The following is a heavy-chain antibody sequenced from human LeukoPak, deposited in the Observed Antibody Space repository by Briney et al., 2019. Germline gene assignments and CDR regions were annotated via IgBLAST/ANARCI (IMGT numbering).Heavy chain of an antibody. D-gene: IGHD2-2*03. CDR1: GGTFSSYA. CDR3: VRNGYCDTTSCYAWFDP. J-gene: IGHJ5*02. V-gene: IGHV1-69*04. CDR2: IIPILGIA. Sequence: SVKVSCKASGGTFSSYAISWVRQAPGQGLEWMGRIIPILGIANYAQKFQGRVTITADKFTSAAYMELSSLRSDDTAVYYCVRNGYCDTTSCYAWFDPWGQGTLVTVSS.